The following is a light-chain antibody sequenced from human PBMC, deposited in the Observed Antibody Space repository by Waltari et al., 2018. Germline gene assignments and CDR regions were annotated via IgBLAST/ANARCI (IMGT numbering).Light chain of an antibody. V-gene: IGKV4-1*01. J-gene: IGKJ3*01. Sequence: DIVMTQSPDSLAVSLGERATINCKSSQTVLDTSNNKNYLAWYQQKSGQLPKVLGYWASTRESGVPDRFSGSGSGTDFTLTIDNLQADDVAIYYCQQYYTVPVSFGPGTTVDLK. CDR1: QTVLDTSNNKNY. CDR2: WAS. CDR3: QQYYTVPVS.